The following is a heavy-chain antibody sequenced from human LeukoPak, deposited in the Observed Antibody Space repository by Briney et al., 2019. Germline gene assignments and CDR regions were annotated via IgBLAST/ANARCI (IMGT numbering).Heavy chain of an antibody. CDR2: LDYSGST. Sequence: PSETLSLTCTVPGGSISSSSYYWGWIRQPPGKGLEWIGSLDYSGSTYYNPSLQSRVTGSVDTSKNQFSLRLSSVTAADTAVYYCARSQDYYEFDYWGQGSLVTVSS. CDR3: ARSQDYYEFDY. V-gene: IGHV4-39*01. D-gene: IGHD3-16*01. CDR1: GGSISSSSYY. J-gene: IGHJ4*02.